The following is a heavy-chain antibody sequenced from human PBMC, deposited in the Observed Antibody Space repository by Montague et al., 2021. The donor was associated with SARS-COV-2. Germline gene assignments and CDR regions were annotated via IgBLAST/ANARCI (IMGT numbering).Heavy chain of an antibody. CDR3: TSGREGNYNVMDV. CDR1: GDSVSSNSAT. V-gene: IGHV6-1*01. J-gene: IGHJ4*02. D-gene: IGHD3-10*01. Sequence: CAISGDSVSSNSATWNWVRQSPSRGLEWLGGTYYRSKWYNDYAVSVRGRVTINPDTSKNQFSLQLNSVTPEDTAIYYCTSGREGNYNVMDVWGQGTLVAVSS. CDR2: TYYRSKWYN.